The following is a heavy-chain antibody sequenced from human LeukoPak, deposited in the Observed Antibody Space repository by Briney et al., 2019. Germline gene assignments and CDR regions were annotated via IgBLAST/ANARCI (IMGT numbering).Heavy chain of an antibody. CDR3: ARGATTGAY. J-gene: IGHJ4*02. CDR2: ISYDGSNK. D-gene: IGHD1-1*01. V-gene: IGHV3-30*04. Sequence: GGSLRLSCAASGFTFSNYAMHWVRQAPGKGLEWVTLISYDGSNKYYADSVKGRFTISRDNAKNTLYLQMNSLRAEDTAVYYCARGATTGAYWGQGTLVTVSS. CDR1: GFTFSNYA.